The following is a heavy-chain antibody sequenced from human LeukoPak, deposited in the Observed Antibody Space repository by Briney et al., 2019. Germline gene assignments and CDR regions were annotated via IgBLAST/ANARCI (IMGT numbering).Heavy chain of an antibody. V-gene: IGHV4-34*01. CDR2: INHSGST. Sequence: SETLSLTCAVYGRSFSGYYWSWIRQPPGKGLEWIGEINHSGSTNYNPSLKSRVTISVDTSKNQFSLKLSSVTAADTAVYYCARGGAYDYVWGSYRYSKYYFDYWGQGTLVTVSS. J-gene: IGHJ4*02. CDR1: GRSFSGYY. D-gene: IGHD3-16*02. CDR3: ARGGAYDYVWGSYRYSKYYFDY.